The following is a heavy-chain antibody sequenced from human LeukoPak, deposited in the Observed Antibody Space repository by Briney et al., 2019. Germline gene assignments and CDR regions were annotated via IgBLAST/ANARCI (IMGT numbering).Heavy chain of an antibody. Sequence: ASVKVSCKASGYTFTGYALHWLRQAPGQRLEWMRWINAGNGDTKYSQNFQGRVTITRDTSASTAYMDLSSLRSEDTAVYYCARAGICTSCFLIGPVDWGQGTLVTVSS. J-gene: IGHJ4*02. CDR3: ARAGICTSCFLIGPVD. CDR2: INAGNGDT. CDR1: GYTFTGYA. V-gene: IGHV1-3*01. D-gene: IGHD2-2*01.